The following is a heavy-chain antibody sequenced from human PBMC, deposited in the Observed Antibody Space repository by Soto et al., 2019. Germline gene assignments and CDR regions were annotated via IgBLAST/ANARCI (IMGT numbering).Heavy chain of an antibody. V-gene: IGHV1-69*12. J-gene: IGHJ6*02. Sequence: QVQLVQSGAEVKKPGSSVKVSCKASGDTARSYAISWVRQAPGQGLEWMGGITPIFSTANYAQTFQGRVSITADESASTAYMELRRLRSDDTAVYYCAKSFCSGGSCYSDHFHFYGMDVWGQGTTVTVSS. CDR1: GDTARSYA. D-gene: IGHD2-15*01. CDR2: ITPIFSTA. CDR3: AKSFCSGGSCYSDHFHFYGMDV.